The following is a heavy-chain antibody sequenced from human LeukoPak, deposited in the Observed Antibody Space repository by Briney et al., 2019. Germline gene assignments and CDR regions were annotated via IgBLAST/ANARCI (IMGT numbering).Heavy chain of an antibody. CDR1: RGSFSGYY. J-gene: IGHJ5*02. CDR3: ARGRSVSAAGVGWFDP. D-gene: IGHD6-25*01. CDR2: INHSGST. V-gene: IGHV4-34*01. Sequence: PSGTLSLTCAVYRGSFSGYYWSWIRQPPGKGLEWIGEINHSGSTNYNPSLKSGVPISVDKSKIQFPLKLSPVTAADAAVYYCARGRSVSAAGVGWFDPWGQGTLVTVSS.